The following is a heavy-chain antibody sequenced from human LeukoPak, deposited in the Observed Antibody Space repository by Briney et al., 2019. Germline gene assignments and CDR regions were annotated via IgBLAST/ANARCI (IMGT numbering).Heavy chain of an antibody. V-gene: IGHV4-38-2*01. D-gene: IGHD6-19*01. Sequence: NASETLSLTCAVSGYSISSGYYWGWIRQPPGKGLEWIESMYHSGSTHYNPSLKSRVTMSVDTSKNQFSLKLSSVTAADTAVYYCARMIGAVAGLPNAFDIWGQGTMVTVSS. CDR2: MYHSGST. J-gene: IGHJ3*02. CDR1: GYSISSGYY. CDR3: ARMIGAVAGLPNAFDI.